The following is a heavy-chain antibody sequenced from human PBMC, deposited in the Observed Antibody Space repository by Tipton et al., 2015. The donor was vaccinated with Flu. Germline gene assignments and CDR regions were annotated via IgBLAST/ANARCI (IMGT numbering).Heavy chain of an antibody. V-gene: IGHV3-23*01. CDR1: GFTFSSYA. D-gene: IGHD1-26*01. J-gene: IGHJ6*02. Sequence: SLRLSCVASGFTFSSYAMSWVRQVPGKGLEWVSVISGSGGSTYYADSVKGRFTISRDNSKTTLYLQMNSLRVEDTAVYYCARDRVAGAAAGYYYYYYGMDVWDQGP. CDR2: ISGSGGST. CDR3: ARDRVAGAAAGYYYYYYGMDV.